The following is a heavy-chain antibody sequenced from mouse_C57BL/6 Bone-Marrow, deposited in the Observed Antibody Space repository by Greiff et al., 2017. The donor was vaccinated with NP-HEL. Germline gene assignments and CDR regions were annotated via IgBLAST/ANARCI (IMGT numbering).Heavy chain of an antibody. J-gene: IGHJ4*01. V-gene: IGHV10-1*01. D-gene: IGHD1-1*01. CDR3: VRDYYGSRDYYAMDY. Sequence: EVQLVESGGGLVQPKGSLKLSCAASGFSFNTYAMNWVRQAPGKGLEWVARIRSKSNNYATYYADSVKDRFTISRDDSESMLYLQMNNLKTEDTAMYYCVRDYYGSRDYYAMDYWGQGTSVTVSS. CDR1: GFSFNTYA. CDR2: IRSKSNNYAT.